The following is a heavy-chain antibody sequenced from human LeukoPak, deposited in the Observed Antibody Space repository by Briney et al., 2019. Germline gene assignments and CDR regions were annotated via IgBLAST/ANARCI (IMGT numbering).Heavy chain of an antibody. CDR2: IHYSGST. D-gene: IGHD4-23*01. Sequence: PSETLSLTCTVSGGSISSYYWSWIRQSPEKGLEWIGYIHYSGSTNYNPSLKSRVTISVDRPKNQFSLKLSSVTAADTAVYYCAATEGNSQVDPWGQGTLVTVSS. CDR3: AATEGNSQVDP. J-gene: IGHJ5*02. V-gene: IGHV4-59*12. CDR1: GGSISSYY.